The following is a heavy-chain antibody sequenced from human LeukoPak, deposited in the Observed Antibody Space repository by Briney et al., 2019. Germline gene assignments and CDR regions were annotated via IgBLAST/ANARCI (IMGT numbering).Heavy chain of an antibody. CDR3: AKVRGPLYYYAVDA. J-gene: IGHJ6*02. Sequence: QPGGSLRLSCAASGFMFTNCVFHWVRQAPGKAPEWVATVSYDGKYEFYSDSVKGRFSISRNDSDNTVHLQMNSLRPEDSAVFYCAKVRGPLYYYAVDAWGQGTKVTVSS. CDR1: GFMFTNCV. D-gene: IGHD1-14*01. V-gene: IGHV3-30*18. CDR2: VSYDGKYE.